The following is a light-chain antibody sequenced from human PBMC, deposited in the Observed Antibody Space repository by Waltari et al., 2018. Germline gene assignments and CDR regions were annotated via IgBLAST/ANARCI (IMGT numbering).Light chain of an antibody. CDR3: SSYANSDTWV. Sequence: QSALTQPASVSGSPGQSITISCTGTSSDVGSHNYVSWYQQHPGNAPKLLISDVYKRPSGVSFRFSGSKSGNTASLTISGLQPEDEADYYCSSYANSDTWVFGGGTKLTVL. V-gene: IGLV2-14*03. J-gene: IGLJ3*02. CDR2: DVY. CDR1: SSDVGSHNY.